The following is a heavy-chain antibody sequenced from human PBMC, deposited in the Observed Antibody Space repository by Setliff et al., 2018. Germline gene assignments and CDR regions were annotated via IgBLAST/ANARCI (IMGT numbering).Heavy chain of an antibody. CDR1: GYSFTNYW. D-gene: IGHD3-3*01. CDR3: ARQAIFGSDAFGI. V-gene: IGHV5-51*01. Sequence: PGESLKISCKGSGYSFTNYWIGWVRQMPGKGLEWMGITYPGDSDTRYSPSFQGQVTISADKSISTAYLQWSSLKASDTAMYYCARQAIFGSDAFGIWGQGTMVTVSS. J-gene: IGHJ3*02. CDR2: TYPGDSDT.